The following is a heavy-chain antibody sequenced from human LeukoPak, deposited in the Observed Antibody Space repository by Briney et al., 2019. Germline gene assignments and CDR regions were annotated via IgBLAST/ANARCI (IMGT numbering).Heavy chain of an antibody. CDR1: GLIVSSSY. D-gene: IGHD6-19*01. J-gene: IGHJ4*02. CDR3: ARASKGALGSGWYYFDY. Sequence: GSLRLSCAASGLIVSSSYMSWVRQAPGKGLEWVSVIYSGGSTYYADSVKGRFTISRDNSKNTLFLQMNSLRAEDTAVYYCARASKGALGSGWYYFDYWGQGTLVTVSS. CDR2: IYSGGST. V-gene: IGHV3-53*01.